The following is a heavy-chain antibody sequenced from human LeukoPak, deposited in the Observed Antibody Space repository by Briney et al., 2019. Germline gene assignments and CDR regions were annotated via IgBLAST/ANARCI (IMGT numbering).Heavy chain of an antibody. CDR2: ISAYNGHT. D-gene: IGHD6-19*01. CDR3: ARPRSRGWYELDY. J-gene: IGHJ4*02. Sequence: SVNVSCKASGYTFISNGIHWVRQAPGHGLECMGWISAYNGHTNYEQKFQGRVTMTTDTSTSTAYMELRSLRSDDTAVYYCARPRSRGWYELDYWGQGTLVTVSS. V-gene: IGHV1-18*01. CDR1: GYTFISNG.